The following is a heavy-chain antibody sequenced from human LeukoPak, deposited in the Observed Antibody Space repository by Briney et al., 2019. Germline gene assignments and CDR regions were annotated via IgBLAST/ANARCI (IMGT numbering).Heavy chain of an antibody. J-gene: IGHJ6*03. CDR3: ARDLNCSGGSCPTLRYYYYMDV. Sequence: ASVKVSCKASGGTFSSYAISWVRQAPGQGLEWMGGIIPIFGTASYAQKFQGRVTMTRDMSTSTVYMELSSLRSEDTAVYYCARDLNCSGGSCPTLRYYYYMDVWGKGTTVTISS. CDR1: GGTFSSYA. D-gene: IGHD2-15*01. V-gene: IGHV1-69*05. CDR2: IIPIFGTA.